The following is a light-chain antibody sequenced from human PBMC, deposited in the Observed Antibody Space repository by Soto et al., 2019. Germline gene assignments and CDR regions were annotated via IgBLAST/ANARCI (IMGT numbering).Light chain of an antibody. CDR3: QQQRT. CDR2: KAS. J-gene: IGKJ1*01. Sequence: DIQMTQSPSTLSASVGDRVTITCRASQSINNWLAWHQQKPGKPPKLLIYKASTLQSGVPSRFSGSGSGTEFTLTISSLQPDDFATYYCQQQRTFGQGTKVEIK. V-gene: IGKV1-5*03. CDR1: QSINNW.